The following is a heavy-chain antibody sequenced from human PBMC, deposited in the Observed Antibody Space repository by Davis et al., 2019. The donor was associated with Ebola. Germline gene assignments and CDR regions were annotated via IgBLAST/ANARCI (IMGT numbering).Heavy chain of an antibody. CDR3: AKAAGPDGMDV. CDR1: GFTFSSYA. V-gene: IGHV3-30-3*01. J-gene: IGHJ6*02. Sequence: PGGSLRLSCAASGFTFSSYAMHWVRQAPGKGLEWVAVISYDGSNKYYADSVKGRFTISRDNSKNTLYLQMNSLRAEDTAVYYCAKAAGPDGMDVWGQGTTVTVSS. CDR2: ISYDGSNK.